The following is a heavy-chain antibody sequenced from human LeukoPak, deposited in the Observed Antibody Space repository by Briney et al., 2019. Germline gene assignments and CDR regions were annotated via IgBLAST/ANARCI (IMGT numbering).Heavy chain of an antibody. CDR1: GFPFNSYA. CDR3: ARGVEVVAADDFDH. J-gene: IGHJ4*02. V-gene: IGHV3-30*04. D-gene: IGHD2-2*01. Sequence: GGSQRLSCAASGFPFNSYALHWVRQAPGKGLEWVALISYDGNIIEYADSVKGRFIISRDNSKNTLFLQVNSLTREDRAVYYCARGVEVVAADDFDHWGQGTLVTVSS. CDR2: ISYDGNII.